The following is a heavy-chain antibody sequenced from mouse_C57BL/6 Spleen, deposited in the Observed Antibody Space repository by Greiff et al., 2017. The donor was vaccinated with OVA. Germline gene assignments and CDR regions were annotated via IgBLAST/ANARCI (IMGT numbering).Heavy chain of an antibody. J-gene: IGHJ3*01. Sequence: LVESGAELVRPGASVTLSCKASGYTFTDYEMHWVKQTPVHGLEWIGAIDPETGGTAYNQKFKGKAILTADKSSSTAYMELRSLTSEDSAVYYCTRSLSLGPFFAYWGQGTLVTVSA. CDR1: GYTFTDYE. D-gene: IGHD6-2*01. V-gene: IGHV1-15*01. CDR3: TRSLSLGPFFAY. CDR2: IDPETGGT.